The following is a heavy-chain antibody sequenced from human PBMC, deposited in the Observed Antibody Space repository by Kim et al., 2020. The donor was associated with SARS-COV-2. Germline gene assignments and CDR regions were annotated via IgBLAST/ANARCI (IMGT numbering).Heavy chain of an antibody. V-gene: IGHV3-23*01. CDR2: ISGSGRST. CDR3: AKDEITLVRGVMAI. Sequence: GGSLRLSCAASGFTFSNYAMTWVRQVPGKVLEWVSAISGSGRSTYYADSVKGRFTISRDNSKNTLYLQMNSLRAEDTAVYYCAKDEITLVRGVMAIWGEGPLISFSS. J-gene: IGHJ4*02. D-gene: IGHD3-10*01. CDR1: GFTFSNYA.